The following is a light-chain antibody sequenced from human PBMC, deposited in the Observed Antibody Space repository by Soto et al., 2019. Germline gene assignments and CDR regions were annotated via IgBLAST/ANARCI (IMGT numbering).Light chain of an antibody. CDR3: SSYTSSSTHVV. J-gene: IGLJ2*01. Sequence: QSVLTQPASVSGSPGQSITISCTGTSSDVGAYNYVSWYQHHPGKAPKLMIYDVTNRPSGVSNRFSGSKSGNTASLTISGLQAEDEADYYCSSYTSSSTHVVFGGGTKVTVL. CDR2: DVT. CDR1: SSDVGAYNY. V-gene: IGLV2-14*03.